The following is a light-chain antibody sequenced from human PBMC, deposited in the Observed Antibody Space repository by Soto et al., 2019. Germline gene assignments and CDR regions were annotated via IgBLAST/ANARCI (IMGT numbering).Light chain of an antibody. CDR3: TSYTILNPLV. V-gene: IGLV2-14*01. Sequence: QSVRTQPASVSGSPGQSITISCTGTSSDVGGYNYVSWYQQYPGKAPKLMIYDVSNRPSGVSNRFSGSKSGNTASLTISGLQADYLADYSCTSYTILNPLVFVSVTNVTDL. J-gene: IGLJ1*01. CDR1: SSDVGGYNY. CDR2: DVS.